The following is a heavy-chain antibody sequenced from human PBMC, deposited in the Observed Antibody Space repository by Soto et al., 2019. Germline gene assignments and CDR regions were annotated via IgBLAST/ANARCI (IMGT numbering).Heavy chain of an antibody. V-gene: IGHV1-3*01. CDR1: GYTFTSYA. CDR3: ARPRSPINNWFDP. CDR2: INAGNGNT. J-gene: IGHJ5*02. Sequence: GASVKVSCKASGYTFTSYAMHWVRQAPGQRLEWMGWINAGNGNTKYSQKFQGRVTITRDTSASTAYMELSSLRSEDTAVYYCARPRSPINNWFDPWGQGTLVTVSS.